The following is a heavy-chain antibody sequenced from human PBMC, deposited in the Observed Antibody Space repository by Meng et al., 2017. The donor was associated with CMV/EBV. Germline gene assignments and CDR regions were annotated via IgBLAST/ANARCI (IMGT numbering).Heavy chain of an antibody. D-gene: IGHD3-3*01. CDR2: AYYNGGT. CDR1: GGSVSSGSSY. V-gene: IGHV4-61*01. J-gene: IGHJ5*02. Sequence: GGSVSSGSSYWTWPRQPPGKGLEWIGYAYYNGGTNYSPSLKSRVTILIDASKNQFSLELTSVTAADTAVYYCARGHDFWSGYYLFDPWGQGTLVTVSS. CDR3: ARGHDFWSGYYLFDP.